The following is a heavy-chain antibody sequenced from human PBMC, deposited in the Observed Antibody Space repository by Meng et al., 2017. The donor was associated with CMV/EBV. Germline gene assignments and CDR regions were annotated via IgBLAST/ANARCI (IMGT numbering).Heavy chain of an antibody. Sequence: QVQLVQAGAEVKKPGDSVKVSCKASGYTFTGYYMHWVRQAPGQGLEWMGWINPNDDTNYAQNFQGRVTMTRDMSINTIYMELSRLTSEDTAVYYCARSSGWSRFDYWGHGTLVTVAS. CDR1: GYTFTGYY. V-gene: IGHV1-2*02. CDR2: INPNDDT. D-gene: IGHD6-19*01. J-gene: IGHJ4*01. CDR3: ARSSGWSRFDY.